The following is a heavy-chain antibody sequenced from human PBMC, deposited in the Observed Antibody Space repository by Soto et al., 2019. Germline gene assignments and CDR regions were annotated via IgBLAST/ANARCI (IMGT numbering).Heavy chain of an antibody. V-gene: IGHV3-23*01. CDR2: ISGSGGST. CDR1: GFTFSSYA. J-gene: IGHJ4*02. CDR3: AKGWGGSYYRAAFDY. D-gene: IGHD1-26*01. Sequence: EVQLLESVGGLVQPGGSLRLSCAASGFTFSSYAMSWVRQAPGKGLEWVSAISGSGGSTYYADSVKGRFTISRDNSKNTLYLQMNSLRAEDTAVYYCAKGWGGSYYRAAFDYWGQGTLVTVSS.